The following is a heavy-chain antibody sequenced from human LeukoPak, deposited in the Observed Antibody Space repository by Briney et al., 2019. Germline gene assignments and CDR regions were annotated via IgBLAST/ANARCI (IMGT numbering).Heavy chain of an antibody. Sequence: GGSLRLSCAASGFTFSDHYMDWVRQAPGKGLEWVGRIRNKVNSHTTEYSASVKGRFTISRDDSTNSVCPQMNSLKTEDTAVYYCVAMLRGVGYWGQGTLVTVSS. CDR2: IRNKVNSHTT. J-gene: IGHJ4*02. CDR1: GFTFSDHY. D-gene: IGHD3-10*01. CDR3: VAMLRGVGY. V-gene: IGHV3-72*01.